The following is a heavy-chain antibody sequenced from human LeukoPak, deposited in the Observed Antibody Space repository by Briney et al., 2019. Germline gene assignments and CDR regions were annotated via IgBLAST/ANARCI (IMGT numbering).Heavy chain of an antibody. CDR2: IYTSGST. Sequence: LGNPSLPLTVSGGSLSSFYWGWIRAPAGEGLGGIWRIYTSGSTNYNPSLKSRVTMSVDTSKNQFSLKLSSVTAADTAVYYCARGLSYYYDSSGYFVFDYWGQGTLVTVSS. CDR3: ARGLSYYYDSSGYFVFDY. D-gene: IGHD3-22*01. CDR1: GGSLSSFY. J-gene: IGHJ4*02. V-gene: IGHV4-4*07.